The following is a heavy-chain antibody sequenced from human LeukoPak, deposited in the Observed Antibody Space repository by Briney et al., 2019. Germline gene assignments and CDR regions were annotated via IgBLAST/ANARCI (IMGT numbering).Heavy chain of an antibody. CDR1: GFTFSRNG. V-gene: IGHV3-30*02. CDR3: AKDYSSGWDGYYYMDV. J-gene: IGHJ6*03. D-gene: IGHD6-19*01. Sequence: GGSLRLSCASSGFTFSRNGMHWVRQAPGMGLEWVAFIRYDGSDKYYGDSVKGRFSISRDNSKGALYLQMNSLRAEDTAVYYCAKDYSSGWDGYYYMDVWGKGTTVTVSS. CDR2: IRYDGSDK.